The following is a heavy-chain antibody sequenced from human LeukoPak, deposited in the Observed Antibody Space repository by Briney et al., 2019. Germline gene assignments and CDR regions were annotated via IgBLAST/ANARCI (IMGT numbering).Heavy chain of an antibody. Sequence: GGSLRLSCAASGFTFSSYAMSWVRQAPGKGLEWVSAISGSGGSTYYADSVKGRFTISRDNSKNTLYLQMNSLRAEDTAVYYCAKCYYDSSGYYFGAFDIWGQGTMVTVSS. CDR1: GFTFSSYA. CDR2: ISGSGGST. J-gene: IGHJ3*02. CDR3: AKCYYDSSGYYFGAFDI. V-gene: IGHV3-23*01. D-gene: IGHD3-22*01.